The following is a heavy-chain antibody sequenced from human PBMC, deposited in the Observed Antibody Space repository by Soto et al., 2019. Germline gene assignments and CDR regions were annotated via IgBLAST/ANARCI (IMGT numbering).Heavy chain of an antibody. J-gene: IGHJ6*02. CDR3: ARDMKGSVLRFV. D-gene: IGHD3-3*01. Sequence: PGGSLRLSCAASGFTFSSYSMNWVRQAPGKGLEWVSYISSSSSTIYYADSVKGRFTISRDNAKNSLYLQMNSLRDGDTAVYYCARDMKGSVLRFVWGQGTKVTVSS. CDR2: ISSSSSTI. CDR1: GFTFSSYS. V-gene: IGHV3-48*02.